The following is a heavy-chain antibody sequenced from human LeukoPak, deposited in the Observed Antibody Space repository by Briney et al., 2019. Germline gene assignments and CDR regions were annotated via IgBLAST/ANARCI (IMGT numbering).Heavy chain of an antibody. J-gene: IGHJ6*03. CDR1: GFTFSNYW. V-gene: IGHV3-7*01. CDR3: ARDNGVVHGVYYMDV. CDR2: IKQDGSEK. Sequence: GGSLRLPCAASGFTFSNYWMTWVRQAPGKGLEWVADIKQDGSEKLYVKSVRGRFTISRDNAKMSLFLQMNSLRAEDTAVYYCARDNGVVHGVYYMDVWGKGTTVTVS. D-gene: IGHD3-3*01.